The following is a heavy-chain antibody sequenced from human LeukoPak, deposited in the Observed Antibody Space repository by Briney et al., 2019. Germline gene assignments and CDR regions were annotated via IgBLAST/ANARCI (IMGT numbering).Heavy chain of an antibody. V-gene: IGHV3-23*01. CDR2: ISGSGGST. D-gene: IGHD3-16*01. Sequence: GGSLRLSCAATGFTVSSNYMSWVRQAPGKGLEWVSAISGSGGSTYYADSVKGRFTISRDNSKNTLYLQINSLRAEDTAVYYCAKRGSYYDFDYWGQGTLVTVSS. CDR3: AKRGSYYDFDY. J-gene: IGHJ4*02. CDR1: GFTVSSNY.